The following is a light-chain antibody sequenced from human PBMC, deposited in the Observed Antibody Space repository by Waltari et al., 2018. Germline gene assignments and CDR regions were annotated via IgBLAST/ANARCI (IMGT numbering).Light chain of an antibody. CDR2: GAS. CDR3: QQYSNWPWT. Sequence: EIVMTQSPATLSVSPGERATLSCRASQSISTNLAWYQQKPGQAPRLLIYGASTRATGISARFSGSGSGTEFTVTFSSMQSEDFAIYYCQQYSNWPWTFGQGTKVEIK. CDR1: QSISTN. J-gene: IGKJ1*01. V-gene: IGKV3-15*01.